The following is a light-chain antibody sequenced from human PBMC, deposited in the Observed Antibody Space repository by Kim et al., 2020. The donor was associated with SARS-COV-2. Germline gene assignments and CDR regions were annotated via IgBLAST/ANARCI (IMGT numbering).Light chain of an antibody. J-gene: IGLJ3*02. CDR2: LDS. CDR1: KLGDNF. Sequence: SPGQTASITCSGDKLGDNFACWYQQKPGQSPVLVIYLDSKRPSGIPDRFSGSNSGNTATLTISGTQAMDEADYYCQAWDSSTSPWVFGGGTQLTVL. V-gene: IGLV3-1*01. CDR3: QAWDSSTSPWV.